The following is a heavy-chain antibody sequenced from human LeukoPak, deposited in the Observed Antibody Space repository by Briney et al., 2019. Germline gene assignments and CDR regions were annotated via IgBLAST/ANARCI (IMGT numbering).Heavy chain of an antibody. CDR1: GGSFSGYY. J-gene: IGHJ4*02. D-gene: IGHD3-22*01. V-gene: IGHV4-34*01. CDR3: ARDVYYDL. Sequence: PSETLSLTCAVYGGSFSGYYWSWIRQPPGKGLEWIGEINHSGSTNYNPSLKSRVTISVDTSKNQFSLKLSSVTAADTAVYSCARDVYYDLWGQGTLVTVSS. CDR2: INHSGST.